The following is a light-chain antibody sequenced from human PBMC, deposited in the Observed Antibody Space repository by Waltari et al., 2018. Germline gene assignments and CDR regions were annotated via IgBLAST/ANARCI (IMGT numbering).Light chain of an antibody. CDR2: DNN. CDR1: SSNIGAGYD. J-gene: IGLJ2*01. CDR3: QSYDSSLRVPVV. V-gene: IGLV1-40*01. Sequence: QSVLTQPPSVSGAPGQRVTISCTGSSSNIGAGYDVHWYQQLPGTAPKLLIYDNNNRPSGVPDPFSGSKSCPSASLAITGLQAEDEADYHCQSYDSSLRVPVVFGGGTKLTVL.